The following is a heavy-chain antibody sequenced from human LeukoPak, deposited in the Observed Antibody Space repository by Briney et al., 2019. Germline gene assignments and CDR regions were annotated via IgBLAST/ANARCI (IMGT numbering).Heavy chain of an antibody. CDR3: VKTIAVAGNFDY. J-gene: IGHJ4*02. D-gene: IGHD6-19*01. Sequence: PGGSLRLSCLVSGFTFSSYAMHWVRQAPGKGLESVSAISSNGRSTYYADSVKGRFIISRDNSKNTLYLQMSSLRAEDTAVYYCVKTIAVAGNFDYWGQGTLVTVSS. CDR2: ISSNGRST. CDR1: GFTFSSYA. V-gene: IGHV3-64D*06.